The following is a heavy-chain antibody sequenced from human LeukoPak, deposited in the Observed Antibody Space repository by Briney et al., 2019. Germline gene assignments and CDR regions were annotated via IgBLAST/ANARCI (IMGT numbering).Heavy chain of an antibody. D-gene: IGHD3-10*01. CDR1: GYSFTSYW. J-gene: IGHJ3*02. CDR2: IYPGDSDT. V-gene: IGHV5-51*01. Sequence: GESQKISCKGSGYSFTSYWIGWVRQMPGKGLEWMGIIYPGDSDTRYSPSFQGQVTISADKSISTAYLQWSSLKASDTAMYYCARSGGIRGVIMLDAFDIWGQGTMVTVSS. CDR3: ARSGGIRGVIMLDAFDI.